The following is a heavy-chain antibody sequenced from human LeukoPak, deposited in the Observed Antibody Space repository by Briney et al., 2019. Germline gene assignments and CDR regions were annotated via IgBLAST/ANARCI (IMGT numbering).Heavy chain of an antibody. Sequence: GGSLRLSCAVSGFTFDDYGMSWVRQAPGKGLEWVSGINCNGGSTGYADSVKGRFTISRDNAKSTLYLQMNSLRVEDTAIYYCARDPYNGAYSEGYYYYYMDVWGKGTTVTVSS. V-gene: IGHV3-20*04. CDR2: INCNGGST. CDR1: GFTFDDYG. J-gene: IGHJ6*03. D-gene: IGHD1-1*01. CDR3: ARDPYNGAYSEGYYYYYMDV.